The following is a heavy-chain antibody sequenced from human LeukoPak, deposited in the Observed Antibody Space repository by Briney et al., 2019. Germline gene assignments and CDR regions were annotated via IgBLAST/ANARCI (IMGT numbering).Heavy chain of an antibody. J-gene: IGHJ4*02. D-gene: IGHD3-22*01. Sequence: SKPLSFTCTVPGSSISSSRYYWCWIRQPPGKGLEWIGSLYYSGSTYYNPPVKIRVTMSVDTSKNQFSLKLSSVTAADTAVYYCASRLLQDSSGYPPYYFDYWGQGTLVTVSS. V-gene: IGHV4-39*01. CDR3: ASRLLQDSSGYPPYYFDY. CDR1: GSSISSSRYY. CDR2: LYYSGST.